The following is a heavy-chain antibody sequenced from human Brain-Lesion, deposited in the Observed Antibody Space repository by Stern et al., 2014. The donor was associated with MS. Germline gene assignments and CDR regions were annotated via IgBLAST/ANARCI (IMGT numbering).Heavy chain of an antibody. CDR1: GYIFTGYY. J-gene: IGHJ6*02. CDR2: INTNTGGT. Sequence: VQLLESGAEVKKPGASVKVSCKTSGYIFTGYYIHWVRQAPGQGLEWMAGINTNTGGTKYAQKLQGRVTMSRDTSISTAYVELSSLTSDDTAVYYCARDQRGITIFGVVTDYYYLGMDVWGQGTTVTVSS. CDR3: ARDQRGITIFGVVTDYYYLGMDV. D-gene: IGHD3-3*01. V-gene: IGHV1-2*02.